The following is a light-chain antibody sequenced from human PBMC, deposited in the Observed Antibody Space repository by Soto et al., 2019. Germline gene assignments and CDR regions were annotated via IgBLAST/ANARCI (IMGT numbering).Light chain of an antibody. CDR1: QSISSY. Sequence: DIQMTQSPSSLSASIGDRVTITCRASQSISSYLNWYQQKPGIAPKLLIYAASSLQSGVPARFSGRGSGTDFTLTISSLQPEDFATYYCQQSYSTWTFGQGTKVEIK. CDR2: AAS. CDR3: QQSYSTWT. J-gene: IGKJ1*01. V-gene: IGKV1-39*01.